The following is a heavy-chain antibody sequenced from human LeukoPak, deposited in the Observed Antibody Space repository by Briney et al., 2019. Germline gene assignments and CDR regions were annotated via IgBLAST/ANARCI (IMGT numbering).Heavy chain of an antibody. CDR1: GYTISSGYY. D-gene: IGHD6-13*01. CDR3: VRDGYSSSWYWFDP. CDR2: IYHSGST. J-gene: IGHJ5*02. Sequence: SETLSLTCTVSGYTISSGYYWGWTRQPPGKGLEWIGSIYHSGSTYYNPSLKSRVTISVDTSKNQFSLRLSSVTAADTAVYYCVRDGYSSSWYWFDPWGQGTLVTVSS. V-gene: IGHV4-38-2*02.